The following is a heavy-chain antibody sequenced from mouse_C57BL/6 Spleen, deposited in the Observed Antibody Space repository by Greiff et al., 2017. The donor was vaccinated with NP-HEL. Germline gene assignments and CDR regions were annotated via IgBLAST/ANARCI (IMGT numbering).Heavy chain of an antibody. D-gene: IGHD2-3*01. V-gene: IGHV5-17*01. CDR2: ISSGSSTI. J-gene: IGHJ3*01. CDR1: GFTFSDYG. Sequence: DVKLQESGGGLVKPGGSLKLSCAASGFTFSDYGMHWVRQAPEKGLEWVAYISSGSSTIYYADTVKGRFTISRDNAKNTLFLQLTSLRSEDTAMYYCARDGDGYPFAYWGQGTLVTVSA. CDR3: ARDGDGYPFAY.